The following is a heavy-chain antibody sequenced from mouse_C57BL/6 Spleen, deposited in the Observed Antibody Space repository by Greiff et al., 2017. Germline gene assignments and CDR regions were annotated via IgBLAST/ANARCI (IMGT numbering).Heavy chain of an antibody. J-gene: IGHJ2*01. CDR1: GYTFTDYY. D-gene: IGHD3-3*01. CDR3: ARGGTGDPEDY. CDR2: INPNNGGT. Sequence: EVQLQQSGPELVKPGASVKISCKASGYTFTDYYMNWVKQSHGKSLEWIGDINPNNGGTSYNQKFKGKATLTVDKSSSTAYMELRSLTSEDSAVYYCARGGTGDPEDYWGQGTTLTVSS. V-gene: IGHV1-26*01.